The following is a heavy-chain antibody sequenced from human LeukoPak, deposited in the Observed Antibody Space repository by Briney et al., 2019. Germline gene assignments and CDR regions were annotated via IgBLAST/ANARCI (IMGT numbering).Heavy chain of an antibody. D-gene: IGHD5-24*01. J-gene: IGHJ4*02. CDR3: ANGEMARSPAVFRN. V-gene: IGHV3-23*01. CDR2: ISGSGGST. Sequence: GGSLRRSCAASGFTFSSYAMSWVRQAPGKGLEWVSAISGSGGSTYYADSVKGRFTITRDNSKNTLYLQMNSLRAEDTAVYYCANGEMARSPAVFRNWGQGTLVTVSS. CDR1: GFTFSSYA.